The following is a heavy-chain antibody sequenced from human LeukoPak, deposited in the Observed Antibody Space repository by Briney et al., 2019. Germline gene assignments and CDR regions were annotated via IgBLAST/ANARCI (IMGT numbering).Heavy chain of an antibody. D-gene: IGHD4-17*01. CDR3: ARVPVGGDYGGWFDP. Sequence: PSETLSLTCTVSGGSISNYYWNWIRQPPGKGLEWIGCTAYSGTTNYNPSLKSRVTISVDTSKNQFSLKLSSVTAADTAVYYCARVPVGGDYGGWFDPWGQGTLVTVSS. CDR1: GGSISNYY. CDR2: TAYSGTT. J-gene: IGHJ5*02. V-gene: IGHV4-59*01.